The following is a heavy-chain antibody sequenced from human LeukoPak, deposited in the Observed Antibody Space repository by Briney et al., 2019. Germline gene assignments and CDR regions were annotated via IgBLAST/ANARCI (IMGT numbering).Heavy chain of an antibody. CDR2: IIPIFGTA. J-gene: IGHJ6*03. CDR1: GGTFSSYA. V-gene: IGHV1-69*05. D-gene: IGHD2-2*01. CDR3: ARAHCSSTSCPRTFYYYYYYMDV. Sequence: ASVTVSFTASGGTFSSYAISWVRQAPGQGLEWMGGIIPIFGTANYAQKFQGRVTITTDESTSTAYMELSSLRSEDTAVYYCARAHCSSTSCPRTFYYYYYYMDVWGKGTTVTVSS.